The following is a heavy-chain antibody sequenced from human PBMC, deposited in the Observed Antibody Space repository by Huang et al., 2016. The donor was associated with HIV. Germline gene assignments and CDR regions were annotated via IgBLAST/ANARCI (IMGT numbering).Heavy chain of an antibody. D-gene: IGHD6-19*01. CDR1: GGSISSSSYY. CDR2: IYYSGNT. Sequence: LQLQESGPGLVKSSETLSLICTVSGGSISSSSYYWGWIRQPPGKGPEWIGIIYYSGNTYYNPPLKSRVTISVDTSKNQFSLKVNSVTAADTAVYYCARHGRVAGHYYNNMDVWGRGTTVTVSS. J-gene: IGHJ6*02. V-gene: IGHV4-39*01. CDR3: ARHGRVAGHYYNNMDV.